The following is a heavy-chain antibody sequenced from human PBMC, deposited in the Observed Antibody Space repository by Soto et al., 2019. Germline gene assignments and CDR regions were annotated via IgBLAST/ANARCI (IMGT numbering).Heavy chain of an antibody. CDR2: INHSGST. CDR3: ARGYSSSWYPPYYCYGMDV. Sequence: QVQLQQWGAGLLKPSETLSLTCAVYGGSFSGYYWSWIRQPPGKGLEWIGEINHSGSTNYNPSLKSRVTISVDTSKTQLSLKLSSVTAADTAVYYCARGYSSSWYPPYYCYGMDVWGQGTTVTVSS. D-gene: IGHD6-13*01. CDR1: GGSFSGYY. J-gene: IGHJ6*02. V-gene: IGHV4-34*01.